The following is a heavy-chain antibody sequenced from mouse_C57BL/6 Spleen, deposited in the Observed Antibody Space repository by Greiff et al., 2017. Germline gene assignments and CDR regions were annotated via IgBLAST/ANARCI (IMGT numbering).Heavy chain of an antibody. Sequence: QVQLQQSGAELVRPGTSVKMSCKASGYTFTNYWIGWAKQRPGHGLEWIGDIYPGGGYTNYNEKFKGKATLTADKSSSTAYMQFSSLTSEDSAVYYCARLYSHWDFGVWGTGTTVTVAA. CDR3: ARLYSHWDFGV. CDR2: IYPGGGYT. CDR1: GYTFTNYW. V-gene: IGHV1-63*01. J-gene: IGHJ1*03. D-gene: IGHD2-12*01.